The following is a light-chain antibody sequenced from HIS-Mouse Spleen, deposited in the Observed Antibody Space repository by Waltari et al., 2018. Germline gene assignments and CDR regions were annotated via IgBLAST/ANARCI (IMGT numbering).Light chain of an antibody. Sequence: SSELTQDPVVSVALGQTVRITCQGDSLRSYYASRYQQKPGQAPVLVIYGKNNRPSGIPDRFSGSSSGNTASLTITGAQAEDEADYYCNSRDSSGNHWVFGGGTKLTVL. J-gene: IGLJ3*02. CDR3: NSRDSSGNHWV. CDR1: SLRSYY. CDR2: GKN. V-gene: IGLV3-19*01.